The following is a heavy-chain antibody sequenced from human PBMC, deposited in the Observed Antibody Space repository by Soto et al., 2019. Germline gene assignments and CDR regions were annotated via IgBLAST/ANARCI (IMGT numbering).Heavy chain of an antibody. CDR2: FDPEDGET. J-gene: IGHJ5*02. D-gene: IGHD6-19*01. V-gene: IGHV1-24*01. CDR1: GYTLTELS. CDR3: ATLGSGQGGYWFDP. Sequence: ASVKVSCKVSGYTLTELSMHWVRQAPGKGLEWMGGFDPEDGETIYAQKFQGRVTMTEDTSTDTAYMELSSLRSEDTAVYYCATLGSGQGGYWFDPWGQGTLVTVSS.